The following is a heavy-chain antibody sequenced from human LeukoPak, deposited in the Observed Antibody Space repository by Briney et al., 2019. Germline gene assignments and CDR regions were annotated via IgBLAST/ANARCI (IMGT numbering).Heavy chain of an antibody. CDR3: ASSITMVRGVINY. V-gene: IGHV4-39*01. CDR1: GGSISSSSYY. D-gene: IGHD3-10*01. Sequence: PSETLSLTCTVSGGSISSSSYYWGWIRQPPGKGLEWIGSIYYSGSTYYNPSLKSRVTISVDTSKNQFSLKLSSVTAADTAVYYCASSITMVRGVINYWGQGTLVTVSS. CDR2: IYYSGST. J-gene: IGHJ4*02.